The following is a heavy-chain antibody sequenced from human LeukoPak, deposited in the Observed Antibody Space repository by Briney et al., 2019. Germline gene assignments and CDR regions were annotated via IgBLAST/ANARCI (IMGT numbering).Heavy chain of an antibody. CDR3: ARDRGVGATLYYFDY. D-gene: IGHD1-26*01. CDR1: GYTFTGYY. J-gene: IGHJ4*02. Sequence: ASVKVSCKASGYTFTGYYMHWVRQAPGQGLEWMGWINPNSGGTNYAQKFQGRVTMTRDTSISKAYMELSRLRSDDTAVYYCARDRGVGATLYYFDYWGQGTLVTVSS. CDR2: INPNSGGT. V-gene: IGHV1-2*02.